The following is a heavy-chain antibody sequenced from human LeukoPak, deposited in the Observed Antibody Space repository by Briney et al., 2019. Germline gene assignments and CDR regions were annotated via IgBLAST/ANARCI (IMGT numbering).Heavy chain of an antibody. V-gene: IGHV4-34*01. CDR3: ARHRLPIYSSSWDY. D-gene: IGHD6-13*01. J-gene: IGHJ4*02. CDR1: GGSFSGYY. CDR2: INHSGST. Sequence: SETVSLTCAVYGGSFSGYYWSWIRQPPGKGLEWIGEINHSGSTNYNPSLKSRVTISVDTSKNHFSLKLSSVTAADTAVYYCARHRLPIYSSSWDYWGQGTLVTVSS.